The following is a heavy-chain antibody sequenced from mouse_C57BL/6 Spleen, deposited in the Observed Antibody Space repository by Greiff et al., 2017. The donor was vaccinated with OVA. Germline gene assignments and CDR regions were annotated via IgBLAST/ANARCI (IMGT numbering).Heavy chain of an antibody. V-gene: IGHV1-55*01. J-gene: IGHJ4*01. CDR3: ARSGYYDAMDY. D-gene: IGHD2-2*01. CDR1: GYTFTSYW. CDR2: IYPGSGST. Sequence: QVQLQQPGAELVKPGASVKMSCKASGYTFTSYWITWVKQRPGQGLEWIGDIYPGSGSTNYNEKFKSKATLTVDTSSSTAYMQLSSLTSEDSSVYYCARSGYYDAMDYWGQGTSVTVSS.